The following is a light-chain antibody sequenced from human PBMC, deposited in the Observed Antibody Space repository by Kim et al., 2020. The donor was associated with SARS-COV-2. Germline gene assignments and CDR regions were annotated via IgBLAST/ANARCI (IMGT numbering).Light chain of an antibody. CDR3: SSYTSSNTVI. Sequence: GQSITFSCTGTSSDIGGYNYVSWYQQHPGKAPKLMIYEVSTRPSGVSNRFSGSKSGNTASLAISGLQAEDEADYYCSSYTSSNTVIFGGGTQLTVL. CDR2: EVS. J-gene: IGLJ2*01. CDR1: SSDIGGYNY. V-gene: IGLV2-14*01.